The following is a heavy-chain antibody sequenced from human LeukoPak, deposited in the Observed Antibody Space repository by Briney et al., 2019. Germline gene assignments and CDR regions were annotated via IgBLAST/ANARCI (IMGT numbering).Heavy chain of an antibody. J-gene: IGHJ3*02. CDR2: ISGSGGST. CDR3: AEDLTMIDAFDI. D-gene: IGHD3-22*01. Sequence: PGGSLRLSCAASGFTFSSYAMSWVRQAPGKGLEWVSAISGSGGSTYYADSVKGRFTISRDNSKNTLYLQMNSLGAEDTAVYYCAEDLTMIDAFDIWGQGTMVTVSS. V-gene: IGHV3-23*01. CDR1: GFTFSSYA.